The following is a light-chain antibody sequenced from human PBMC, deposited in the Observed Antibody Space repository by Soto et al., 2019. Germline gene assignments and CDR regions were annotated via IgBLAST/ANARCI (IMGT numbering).Light chain of an antibody. V-gene: IGKV3-20*01. CDR1: QSLSGNY. CDR3: QQYAQSPRD. J-gene: IGKJ2*01. CDR2: GVS. Sequence: EIELTQSPGTLSLSPGERATLSCRASQSLSGNYLAWYQQKPGQAPRLLIFGVSSRATGIPDRFSGSGSGTDFTLTISELQPEDFAIYYCQQYAQSPRDFGQGTRLEIK.